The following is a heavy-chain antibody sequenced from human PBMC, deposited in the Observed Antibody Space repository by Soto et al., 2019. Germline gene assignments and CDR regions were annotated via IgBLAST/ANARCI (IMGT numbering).Heavy chain of an antibody. J-gene: IGHJ4*02. CDR1: GFTFSSYG. V-gene: IGHV3-30*18. D-gene: IGHD3-22*01. CDR2: ISYDGSNK. CDR3: AKDKTTYCYDSSGLRPFDY. Sequence: GGSLRLSCAASGFTFSSYGMHWVRQAPGKGLEWVAVISYDGSNKYYADSVKGRFTISRDNSKNTLYLQMNSLRAEDTAVYYCAKDKTTYCYDSSGLRPFDYWGQGTLVTVSS.